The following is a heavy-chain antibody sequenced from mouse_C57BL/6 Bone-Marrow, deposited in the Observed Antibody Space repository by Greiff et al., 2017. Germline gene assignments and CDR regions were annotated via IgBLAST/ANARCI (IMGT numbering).Heavy chain of an antibody. CDR2: IDPENGDT. Sequence: VQLQQSGAELVRPGASVKLSCTASGFNIKDDYMHWVKQRPEQGLEWIGWIDPENGDTEYASKFQGKATITADTSSNTAYLQLSSLTSEDTAVYYCTTLCGSSSVRYFDYWGQGTTLTVSS. J-gene: IGHJ2*01. CDR3: TTLCGSSSVRYFDY. CDR1: GFNIKDDY. V-gene: IGHV14-4*01. D-gene: IGHD1-1*01.